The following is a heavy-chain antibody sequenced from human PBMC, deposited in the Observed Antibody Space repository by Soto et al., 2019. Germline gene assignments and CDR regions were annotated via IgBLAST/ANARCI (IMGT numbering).Heavy chain of an antibody. CDR2: IRDKANNYAT. V-gene: IGHV3-73*01. J-gene: IGHJ5*02. Sequence: PGGSLRLCCAASGFTFSGSAMHWVRQASGKGLDWVGHIRDKANNYATAYAASVEGRFTISRDDSKNTAYLQMYSLKTEDTAVYYCTTPNWNYGGWFDPWGQGTLVTVSS. D-gene: IGHD1-7*01. CDR1: GFTFSGSA. CDR3: TTPNWNYGGWFDP.